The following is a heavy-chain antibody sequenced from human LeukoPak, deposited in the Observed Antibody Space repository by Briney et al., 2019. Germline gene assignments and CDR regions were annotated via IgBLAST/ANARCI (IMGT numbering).Heavy chain of an antibody. V-gene: IGHV3-21*01. CDR3: ARGLRYCTNGVCYPPNWFDP. D-gene: IGHD2-8*01. CDR2: ISSSSSYI. J-gene: IGHJ5*02. Sequence: GGSLRLSCAASGFTFSGYSMNWVRQAPGKGLEWVSSISSSSSYIYYADSVKGRFTISRDNAKNSLYLQMNSLRAEDTAVYYCARGLRYCTNGVCYPPNWFDPWGQGTLVTVSS. CDR1: GFTFSGYS.